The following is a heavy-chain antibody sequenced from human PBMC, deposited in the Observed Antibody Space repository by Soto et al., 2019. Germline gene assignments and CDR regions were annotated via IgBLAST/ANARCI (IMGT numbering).Heavy chain of an antibody. CDR2: VWYDASNK. V-gene: IGHV3-33*01. CDR1: GFTFSHHD. Sequence: QVQLVESGGGVVQPGRSLRLSCAASGFTFSHHDMHWVRQAPGEGLEWVAVVWYDASNKYYADSVKGRFSVSRDNSKNALYLQMNSLRAEDTAVYYCAREPTGHHYNGMDVWGQGTTVTVSS. J-gene: IGHJ6*02. CDR3: AREPTGHHYNGMDV.